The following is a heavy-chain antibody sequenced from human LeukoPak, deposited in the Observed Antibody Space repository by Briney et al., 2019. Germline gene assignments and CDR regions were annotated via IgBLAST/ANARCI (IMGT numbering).Heavy chain of an antibody. CDR3: ARGGGNYYETIDY. CDR1: GFTFSSYA. J-gene: IGHJ4*02. V-gene: IGHV3-30*04. CDR2: ISYDGINK. D-gene: IGHD1-26*01. Sequence: GRSLRLSCAASGFTFSSYAMHWVRQARGKGLEWVAVISYDGINKYYADSVKGRFTISRDNSKNTLYLQMNSLRAEDTAVYYCARGGGNYYETIDYWGQGTLVTVSS.